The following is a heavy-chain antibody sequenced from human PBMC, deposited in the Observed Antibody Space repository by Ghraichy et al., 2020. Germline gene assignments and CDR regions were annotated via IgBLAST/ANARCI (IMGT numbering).Heavy chain of an antibody. Sequence: GGSLRLSCAASGFTFSSYAMSWVRQAPGKGLEWVSAISGSGGSTYYADSVKGRFTISRDNSKNTLYLQMNSLRAEDTAVYYCAKERVGGIVGADPFDYWGQGTLVTVSS. V-gene: IGHV3-23*01. CDR3: AKERVGGIVGADPFDY. CDR2: ISGSGGST. D-gene: IGHD1-26*01. J-gene: IGHJ4*02. CDR1: GFTFSSYA.